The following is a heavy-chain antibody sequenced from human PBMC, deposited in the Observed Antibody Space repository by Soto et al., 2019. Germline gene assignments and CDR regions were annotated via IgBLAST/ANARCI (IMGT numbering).Heavy chain of an antibody. V-gene: IGHV4-31*03. CDR3: AREVISPATSDAFDI. J-gene: IGHJ3*02. CDR1: GGSLSSDNFF. D-gene: IGHD1-26*01. CDR2: IYHTGAA. Sequence: QVQLQESGPGLVKPSQTLSVTCTVSGGSLSSDNFFWSWVRQHPETGLEWVGYIYHTGAAYYNPSLKGRLTISLDTSKNQFSLSLISVTAADTAVYYCAREVISPATSDAFDIWGQGTMVTVSS.